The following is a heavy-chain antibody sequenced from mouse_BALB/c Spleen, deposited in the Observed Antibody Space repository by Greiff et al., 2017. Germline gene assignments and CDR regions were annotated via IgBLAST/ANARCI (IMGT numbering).Heavy chain of an antibody. J-gene: IGHJ2*01. V-gene: IGHV14-3*02. CDR2: IDPANGNT. CDR3: ARREGLSHYFDY. CDR1: GFNIKDTY. Sequence: EVQLQESGAELVKPGASVKLSCTASGFNIKDTYMHWVKQRPEQGLEWIGRIDPANGNTKYDPKFQGKATITAVTSSNTAYLQLSSLTSEDTAVYYCARREGLSHYFDYWGQGTTLTVSS. D-gene: IGHD2-4*01.